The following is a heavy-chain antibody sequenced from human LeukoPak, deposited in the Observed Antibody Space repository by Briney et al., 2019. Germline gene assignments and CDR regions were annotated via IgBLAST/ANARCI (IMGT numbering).Heavy chain of an antibody. D-gene: IGHD3-16*02. Sequence: SYTLSLTCTKSDGYISSYYWSWIRQPAGKGLEKIGRIYTSGSTNYNPSLKSRVTMSVDTSKNQFSLKLSSVTAADTAVYYCARGRYDYVWGSYRNWFDPWGQGTLDTVSS. CDR2: IYTSGST. CDR1: DGYISSYY. CDR3: ARGRYDYVWGSYRNWFDP. J-gene: IGHJ5*02. V-gene: IGHV4-4*07.